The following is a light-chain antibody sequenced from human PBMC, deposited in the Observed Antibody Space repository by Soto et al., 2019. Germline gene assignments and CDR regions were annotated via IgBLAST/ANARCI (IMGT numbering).Light chain of an antibody. J-gene: IGKJ3*01. CDR3: QQSYSTPFT. CDR2: AAS. Sequence: DIQMTQSPSSLSASVGDRVSITCRASESIRSHLNLYQQKAGKAPKVLIYAASSFQGGVPSRFSGSGSGADFSLTIKSLQHEDFVTYYCQQSYSTPFTFGHGTKVDNK. V-gene: IGKV1-39*01. CDR1: ESIRSH.